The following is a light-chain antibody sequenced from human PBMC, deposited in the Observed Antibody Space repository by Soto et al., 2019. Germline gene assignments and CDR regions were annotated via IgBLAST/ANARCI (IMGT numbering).Light chain of an antibody. CDR1: STNIGAGYG. Sequence: QSVLTQPPSVSGAPGQRVSISCTGSSTNIGAGYGVHWYQQRPGTAPKLLIYDNTHPPSGVPNRFSGSKSGTSASLAITGLQAEDEADYYCQSYDSGLSGHWVFGGGTKLTVL. J-gene: IGLJ3*02. CDR3: QSYDSGLSGHWV. V-gene: IGLV1-40*01. CDR2: DNT.